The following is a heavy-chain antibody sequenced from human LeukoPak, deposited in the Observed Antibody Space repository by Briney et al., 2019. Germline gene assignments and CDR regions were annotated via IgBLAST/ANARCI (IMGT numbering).Heavy chain of an antibody. Sequence: GGPLTHSKAAARASVRSSEMSSVRPVPWKKMEWLSSITTISHYIYYAGAVRGRFTTSRHNAKNSLYLQMDSLRAEDTAVYYRARSGPPGTYQQLRYNWFAPWGQGTLVTVSS. D-gene: IGHD3-10*01. CDR3: ARSGPPGTYQQLRYNWFAP. CDR1: RASVRSSE. V-gene: IGHV3-21*01. CDR2: ITTISHYI. J-gene: IGHJ5*02.